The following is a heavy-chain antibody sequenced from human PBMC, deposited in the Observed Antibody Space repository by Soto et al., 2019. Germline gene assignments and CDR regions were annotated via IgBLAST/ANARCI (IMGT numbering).Heavy chain of an antibody. V-gene: IGHV4-59*01. J-gene: IGHJ4*02. CDR3: ARDLFGGYCLDS. CDR2: VYYDGHT. Sequence: PSETLSLTCTVSGGSINNNFWGWIRQPPGKGLEWIGYVYYDGHTDYNPSLESRVTIAVDTSKNQFSLRLTSVTAADTAVYYCARDLFGGYCLDSWGQGALVTVSS. CDR1: GGSINNNF. D-gene: IGHD5-12*01.